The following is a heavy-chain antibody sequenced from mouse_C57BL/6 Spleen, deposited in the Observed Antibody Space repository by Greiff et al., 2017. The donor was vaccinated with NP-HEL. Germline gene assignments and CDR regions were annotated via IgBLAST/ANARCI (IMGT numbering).Heavy chain of an antibody. CDR2: IDPSDSYT. D-gene: IGHD2-5*01. V-gene: IGHV1-69*01. CDR1: GYTFTSYW. J-gene: IGHJ3*01. Sequence: VQLQQPGAELVMPGASVKLSCKASGYTFTSYWMHWVKQRPGQGLEWIGEIDPSDSYTNYNQKFKGKSTLTVDKSSSTAYMQLSSLTSEDSAVYYCARFDYSKGAAWFAYWGQGTLVTVSA. CDR3: ARFDYSKGAAWFAY.